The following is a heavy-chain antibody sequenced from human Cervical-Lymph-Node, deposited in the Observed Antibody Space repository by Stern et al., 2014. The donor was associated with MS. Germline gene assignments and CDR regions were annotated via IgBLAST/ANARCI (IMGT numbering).Heavy chain of an antibody. V-gene: IGHV3-48*02. CDR1: GFNFSKYS. J-gene: IGHJ5*01. CDR3: ATLDS. CDR2: IRRSGPL. Sequence: EVQLVESGGGLVQPGGSLRLSCVASGFNFSKYSINWVRQAPGKGLEWISSIRRSGPLYSPDSVKGRFTISRGNAKSSLYLDMNSLRDEDASVYYWATLDSWGQGTLVTVSS.